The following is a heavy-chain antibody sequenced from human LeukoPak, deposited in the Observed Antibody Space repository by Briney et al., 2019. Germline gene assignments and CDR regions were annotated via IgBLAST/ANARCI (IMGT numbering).Heavy chain of an antibody. CDR2: INHSGST. CDR3: ARLGYSSSWEIIYYYYYYMDV. Sequence: SETLSLTCAVYGGSFSGYYWSWIRQPPGKGLEWIGEINHSGSTNYNPSLKSRVTISVDTSKNQFSLKLSSVTAADTAVYYCARLGYSSSWEIIYYYYYYMDVWGKGTTVTISS. J-gene: IGHJ6*03. CDR1: GGSFSGYY. V-gene: IGHV4-34*01. D-gene: IGHD6-13*01.